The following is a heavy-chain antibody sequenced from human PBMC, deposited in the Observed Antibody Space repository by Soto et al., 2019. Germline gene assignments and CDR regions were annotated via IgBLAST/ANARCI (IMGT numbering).Heavy chain of an antibody. D-gene: IGHD6-13*01. CDR1: GFTLSAYW. V-gene: IGHV3-7*05. CDR3: ARDVSPGSSSLYLDAFDI. CDR2: INRDGSKK. Sequence: EVQLEESGGDLVQPGGSLRLSCAASGFTLSAYWMTWVRQAPGKGLEWVANINRDGSKKSYLDSVRGRFTISRDNVGNSLYLQMDSVRADDTALYCCARDVSPGSSSLYLDAFDIWGQGTMVTVSS. J-gene: IGHJ3*02.